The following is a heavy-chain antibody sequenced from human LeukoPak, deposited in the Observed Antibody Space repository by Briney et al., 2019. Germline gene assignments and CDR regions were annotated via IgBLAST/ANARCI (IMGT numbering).Heavy chain of an antibody. CDR1: GGSISSYY. V-gene: IGHV4-59*01. CDR3: ARAAAGDYFDY. CDR2: IYYSGST. J-gene: IGHJ4*02. D-gene: IGHD6-13*01. Sequence: SETLSLTCTVSGGSISSYYWSWIRQPPAKGLEWIGYIYYSGSTNYNPSLKSRVTISVDTSKNQFSLKLSSVTAADTAVYYCARAAAGDYFDYWGQGTLVTVSS.